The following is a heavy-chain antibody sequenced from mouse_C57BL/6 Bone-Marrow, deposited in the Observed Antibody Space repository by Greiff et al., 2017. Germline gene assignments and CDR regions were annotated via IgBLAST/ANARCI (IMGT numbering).Heavy chain of an antibody. CDR3: ARHRNWVWL. CDR2: ISSGGSYT. V-gene: IGHV5-6*01. CDR1: GFTFSSYG. Sequence: EVQGVESGGDLVKPGGSLKLSCAASGFTFSSYGMSWVRQTPDKRLEWVATISSGGSYTYYPDSVKGRFTISRDNAKNTLYLQMSSLKSEDTAMYYFARHRNWVWLWGQGTTLTVSS. D-gene: IGHD4-1*01. J-gene: IGHJ2*01.